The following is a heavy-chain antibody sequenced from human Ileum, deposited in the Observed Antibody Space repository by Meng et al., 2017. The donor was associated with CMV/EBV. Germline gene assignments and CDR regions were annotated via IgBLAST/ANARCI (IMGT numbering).Heavy chain of an antibody. D-gene: IGHD3-10*01. CDR3: ALVLVRGARFDY. CDR1: GFAFSGSA. V-gene: IGHV3-73*01. J-gene: IGHJ4*02. Sequence: ASGFAFSGSAIHWVRQASGTGLEWVGRIRSQDNTYATSYGASVKGRFTISRDDSKNTAYLQMNSLKTEDTAVYYCALVLVRGARFDYWGQGTLVTVSS. CDR2: IRSQDNTYAT.